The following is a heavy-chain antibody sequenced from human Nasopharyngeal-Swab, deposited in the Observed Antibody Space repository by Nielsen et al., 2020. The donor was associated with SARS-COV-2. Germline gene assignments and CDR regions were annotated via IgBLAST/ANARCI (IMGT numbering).Heavy chain of an antibody. V-gene: IGHV1-8*01. CDR2: MNPNSGNT. J-gene: IGHJ6*03. CDR1: VYTFTSYD. Sequence: ASVTVSCKATVYTFTSYDINWVRQATGQGLEWMGWMNPNSGNTGYAQKFKGRVTMTRNTSISTVYMDLSSLRSEDTAVYYWARAGEGVVVPAAIMGGTYYCYYYMDVWGKGTTVTVSS. CDR3: ARAGEGVVVPAAIMGGTYYCYYYMDV. D-gene: IGHD2-2*02.